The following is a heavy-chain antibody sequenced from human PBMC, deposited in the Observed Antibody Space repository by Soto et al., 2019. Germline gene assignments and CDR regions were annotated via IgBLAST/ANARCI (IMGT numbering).Heavy chain of an antibody. CDR2: IYYSGST. J-gene: IGHJ4*02. Sequence: PSETLSLTCTVSGGSISSGDYYWSWIRQPPGKGLEWIGYIYYSGSTYYNPSLKSRVTISVDTSKNQFSLKLSSVTAADTAVYYCDTGRRGLYFDYWGQGTLVTVYS. D-gene: IGHD3-10*01. CDR1: GGSISSGDYY. V-gene: IGHV4-30-4*01. CDR3: DTGRRGLYFDY.